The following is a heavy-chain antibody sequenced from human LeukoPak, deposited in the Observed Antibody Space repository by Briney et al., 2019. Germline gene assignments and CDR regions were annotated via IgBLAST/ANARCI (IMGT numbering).Heavy chain of an antibody. CDR1: GGAFSSYS. Sequence: SVKVSCKASGGAFSSYSISWVRQAPGQGLEWMGGIIPIFDTADYAQKFQGRVTITADESTSTAYMELSSLRSEDTAVFYCARISLGAIWGYYYGMDVWGQGTTVTVSS. CDR3: ARISLGAIWGYYYGMDV. V-gene: IGHV1-69*13. D-gene: IGHD1-26*01. J-gene: IGHJ6*02. CDR2: IIPIFDTA.